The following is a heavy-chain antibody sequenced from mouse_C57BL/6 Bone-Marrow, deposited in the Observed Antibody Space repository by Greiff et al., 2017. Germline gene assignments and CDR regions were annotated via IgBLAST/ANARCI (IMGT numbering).Heavy chain of an antibody. CDR1: GFTFSSYG. V-gene: IGHV5-6*01. CDR3: ARRVYYGSIFYWYFDV. CDR2: ISSGGSYT. J-gene: IGHJ1*03. D-gene: IGHD1-1*01. Sequence: EVQLQESGGDLVKPGGSLKLSCAASGFTFSSYGMSWVRQTPDKRLEWVATISSGGSYTYYPDSVKGRFTISRDNAKNTLYLQMSSLKSENTAMYYCARRVYYGSIFYWYFDVWGTGTTVTVSS.